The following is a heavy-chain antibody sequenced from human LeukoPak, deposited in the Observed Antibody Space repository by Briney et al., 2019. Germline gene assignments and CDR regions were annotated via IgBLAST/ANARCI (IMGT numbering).Heavy chain of an antibody. D-gene: IGHD3-22*01. J-gene: IGHJ4*02. Sequence: ASVKVSCKASGYTLTGYYMHWVRQAPGQGLEWMGWINPNSGGTNYAQKFQGRVTMTRDTSISTAYMELSRLRSDDTAVYYCARYPHSSGFTDYWGQGTLVTVSS. CDR3: ARYPHSSGFTDY. CDR2: INPNSGGT. V-gene: IGHV1-2*02. CDR1: GYTLTGYY.